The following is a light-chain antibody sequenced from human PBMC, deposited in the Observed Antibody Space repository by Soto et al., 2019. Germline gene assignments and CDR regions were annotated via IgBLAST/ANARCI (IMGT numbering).Light chain of an antibody. CDR1: QSISSY. CDR3: RQSYSTPFT. Sequence: DIQMTQSPSSLSASVGDRVTITCRASQSISSYLNWDQQKPGKAPKLLLYAASSLQSGVPSRFSGSGSGTDFTLTISSLQPEDFATYYCRQSYSTPFTFGPGTKVDIK. J-gene: IGKJ3*01. CDR2: AAS. V-gene: IGKV1-39*01.